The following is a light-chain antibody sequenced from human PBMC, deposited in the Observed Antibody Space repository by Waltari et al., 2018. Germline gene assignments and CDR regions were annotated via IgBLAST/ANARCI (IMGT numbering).Light chain of an antibody. CDR2: GAS. CDR1: QSVSSN. V-gene: IGKV3-15*01. Sequence: EIVMTQSQATRSVSPGERAPLSCRASQSVSSNLAWYQQKPGQAPRLLIYGASTRATGIPARFSGSGSGTEFTLTISSLQSEDFAVYYCQQYNNWPGTFGQGTKVEIK. CDR3: QQYNNWPGT. J-gene: IGKJ1*01.